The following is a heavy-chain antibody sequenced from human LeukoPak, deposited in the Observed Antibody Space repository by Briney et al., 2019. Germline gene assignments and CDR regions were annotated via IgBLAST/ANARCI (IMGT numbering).Heavy chain of an antibody. CDR2: LSGSGVTT. J-gene: IGHJ4*02. Sequence: GGSLRLSCAGSGFTFSSYVMSWVRQAPGKGLEWVSALSGSGVTTYYADSVKGRFTISRDNSKNTLYLQMNSLRAEDTAVYYCAKTAAGGSYPPYDYWGQGTLVTVSS. V-gene: IGHV3-23*01. CDR3: AKTAAGGSYPPYDY. D-gene: IGHD1-26*01. CDR1: GFTFSSYV.